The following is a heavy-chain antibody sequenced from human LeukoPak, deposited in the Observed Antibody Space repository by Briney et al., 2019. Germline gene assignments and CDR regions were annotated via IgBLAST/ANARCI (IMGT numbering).Heavy chain of an antibody. CDR3: ARQVTAAAGTNWFDP. CDR1: GGSISSSY. Sequence: SETLSLTCSVSGGSISSSYWSWIRQSPGKGLEWIGYIYYGGSTHHNPSLKSRVTMSVDTSKNQLSLKLNSVTAADTATYYCARQVTAAAGTNWFDPWGQGTLVTVSS. J-gene: IGHJ5*02. D-gene: IGHD6-13*01. CDR2: IYYGGST. V-gene: IGHV4-59*08.